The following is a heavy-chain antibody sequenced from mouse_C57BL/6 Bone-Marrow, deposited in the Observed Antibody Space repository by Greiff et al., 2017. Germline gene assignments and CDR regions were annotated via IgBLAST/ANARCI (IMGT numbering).Heavy chain of an antibody. CDR2: IYPRSGNT. D-gene: IGHD4-1*01. Sequence: QVQLKESGAELARPGASVKLSCKASGYTFTSYGISWVRQRTGQGLEWIGEIYPRSGNTYYTEKFKGKATLTADKSSSTAYMELRSLTSEDSAVYFCARSALGGYFDVWGTGTTVTVSS. CDR3: ARSALGGYFDV. CDR1: GYTFTSYG. V-gene: IGHV1-81*01. J-gene: IGHJ1*03.